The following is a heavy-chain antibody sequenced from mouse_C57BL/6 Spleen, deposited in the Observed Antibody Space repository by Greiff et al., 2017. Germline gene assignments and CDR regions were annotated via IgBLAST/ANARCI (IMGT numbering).Heavy chain of an antibody. CDR1: GYTFTDYN. CDR2: INPNNGGT. CDR3: SRGGGSLDY. Sequence: DVKLVESGPELVKPGASVKMSCKASGYTFTDYNMHWVKQSHGKSLEWIGYINPNNGGTSYNQKFKGKATLTVNKSSSTAYMELRSLPSEDSAVXYCSRGGGSLDYWGQGTTLTVSS. V-gene: IGHV1-22*01. J-gene: IGHJ2*01. D-gene: IGHD1-1*01.